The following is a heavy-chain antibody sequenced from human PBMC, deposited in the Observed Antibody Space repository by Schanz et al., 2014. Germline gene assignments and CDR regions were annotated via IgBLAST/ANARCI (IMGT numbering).Heavy chain of an antibody. CDR3: ARKMKLGVYGGKGHDSLDI. CDR2: ISYDGSFK. CDR1: GFNFGSHG. D-gene: IGHD4-17*01. Sequence: VQLVASGGGLVQPGGSLRLSCAASGFNFGSHGMHWVRQAPGKGLEWVAVISYDGSFKNYADSVRGRITMSRDNSKNTMYLQMNTLRAEDTAVYYCARKMKLGVYGGKGHDSLDIWGQGTMVTGSS. V-gene: IGHV3-33*01. J-gene: IGHJ3*02.